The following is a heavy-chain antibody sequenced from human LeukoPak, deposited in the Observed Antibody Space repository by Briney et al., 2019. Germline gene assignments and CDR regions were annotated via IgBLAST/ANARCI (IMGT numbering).Heavy chain of an antibody. V-gene: IGHV1-18*01. CDR3: ARNGRVRRVVKDLFEY. Sequence: ASVKVSCKASGYTFTSYGISWVRQAPGQGLEWMGWISAYNGNTIYAQKLQGRVTMTTDTSTGTAYMDLRNLRTDDTAMYYCARNGRVRRVVKDLFEYWGQGTLVAVSS. CDR2: ISAYNGNT. CDR1: GYTFTSYG. J-gene: IGHJ4*02. D-gene: IGHD3-10*01.